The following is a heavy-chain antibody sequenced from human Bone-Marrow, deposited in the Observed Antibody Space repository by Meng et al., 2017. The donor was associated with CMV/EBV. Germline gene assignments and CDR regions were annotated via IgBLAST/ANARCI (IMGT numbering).Heavy chain of an antibody. CDR2: INWNGAIV. Sequence: GGSLRLSCAASGFTFDDYVMHWVRQAPGKGLEWVSRINWNGAIVGYAGSVKGRFTISRDNAKNSLFLQMNRLRAEDTALYYCVKENSAHDFFDYWGQGTLATVSS. V-gene: IGHV3-9*01. CDR3: VKENSAHDFFDY. CDR1: GFTFDDYV. J-gene: IGHJ4*02. D-gene: IGHD5-12*01.